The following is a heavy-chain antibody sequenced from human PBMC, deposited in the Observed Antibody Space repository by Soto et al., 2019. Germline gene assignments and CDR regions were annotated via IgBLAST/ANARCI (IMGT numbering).Heavy chain of an antibody. CDR1: GGSISSSSYY. D-gene: IGHD5-18*01. Sequence: PSETLSLTCTVSGGSISSSSYYWSWIRQPPGKGLEWIGYIYPSGSTHYNPSLQNRVTISIDTSKNQVSLKVNSVTAADTAVYYCARDHPHSYGVYYFDYWGQGTPVTVSS. CDR3: ARDHPHSYGVYYFDY. J-gene: IGHJ4*02. V-gene: IGHV4-61*01. CDR2: IYPSGST.